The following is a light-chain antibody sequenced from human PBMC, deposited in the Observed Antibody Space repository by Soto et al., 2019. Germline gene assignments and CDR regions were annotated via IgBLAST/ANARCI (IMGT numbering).Light chain of an antibody. V-gene: IGKV3-15*01. CDR2: YAS. J-gene: IGKJ4*01. Sequence: IVMTQSPATLSVSPGERVTISCRASQSVTNTLAWYQHKPGQAPRLLISYASRGATGIPSRFRGSGSGTDFTLTINSLQSEDFAVYYCQQYYTWPVTFGGGTKVEIK. CDR1: QSVTNT. CDR3: QQYYTWPVT.